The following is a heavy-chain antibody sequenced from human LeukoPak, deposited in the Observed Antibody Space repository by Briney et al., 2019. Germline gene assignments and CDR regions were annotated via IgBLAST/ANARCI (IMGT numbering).Heavy chain of an antibody. CDR2: IYSGGGT. D-gene: IGHD4-23*01. CDR3: ARNQDYGGFDF. Sequence: GGSLRLSCAASGFTVTSNYMSWVRQAPGKGLEWVSVIYSGGGTYYADSVKGRFTVSRDNSKNTLYLQMNSLRVDDTAMYYCARNQDYGGFDFWGQGTLVTVSS. V-gene: IGHV3-66*01. J-gene: IGHJ4*02. CDR1: GFTVTSNY.